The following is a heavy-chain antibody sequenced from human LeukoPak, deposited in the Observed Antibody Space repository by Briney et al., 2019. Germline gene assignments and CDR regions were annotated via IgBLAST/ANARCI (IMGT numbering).Heavy chain of an antibody. CDR3: AKVHTTGWETPFDH. V-gene: IGHV3-21*01. CDR1: GFTFSAYS. Sequence: GGSLRLSCAASGFTFSAYSMNWVRQAPGKGLEWVSTIDTSGTNLYYTDSVRGRFTISRDNAWNSLYLQMNSLRAEDTAVYYCAKVHTTGWETPFDHWGQGTLVTVSS. CDR2: IDTSGTNL. J-gene: IGHJ4*02. D-gene: IGHD6-19*01.